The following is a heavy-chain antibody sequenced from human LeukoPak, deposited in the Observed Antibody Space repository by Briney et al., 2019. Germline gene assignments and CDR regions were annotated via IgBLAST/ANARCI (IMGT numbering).Heavy chain of an antibody. J-gene: IGHJ4*02. CDR3: ARYLVATDSFDY. V-gene: IGHV1-18*01. CDR2: ISAYNGNT. Sequence: ASVKVSCKASGYTFTSYGISWVRQAPGQGLEWMGWISAYNGNTNYAQKLQGRATMTTDTSTSTAYMELRSLRSDDTAVYYCARYLVATDSFDYWGQGTLVTVSS. D-gene: IGHD5-12*01. CDR1: GYTFTSYG.